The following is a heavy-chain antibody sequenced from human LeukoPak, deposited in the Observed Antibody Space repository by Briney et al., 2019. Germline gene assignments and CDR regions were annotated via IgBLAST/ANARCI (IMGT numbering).Heavy chain of an antibody. J-gene: IGHJ1*01. CDR1: GFTFSSFA. CDR3: AKDPYYYDGSGYYYEYFHH. CDR2: VTDSGGRT. V-gene: IGHV3-23*01. Sequence: SGGSLRLSCAASGFTFSSFAMSWVRQAPGKGLEWVSSVTDSGGRTFYADSVRGRFTISRDNSNNTLYLQVNSLRVEDTAVYYCAKDPYYYDGSGYYYEYFHHWGPGTLVVVSS. D-gene: IGHD3-22*01.